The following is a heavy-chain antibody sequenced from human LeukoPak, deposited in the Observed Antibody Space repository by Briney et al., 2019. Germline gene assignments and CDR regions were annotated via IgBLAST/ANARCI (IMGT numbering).Heavy chain of an antibody. CDR2: IYYSGST. CDR3: ARGGYYGSGNDFRFDP. V-gene: IGHV4-59*01. CDR1: AGSISLYNTYY. J-gene: IGHJ5*02. D-gene: IGHD3-10*01. Sequence: SETLSLTCTVSAGSISLYNTYYWNWIRQSPGKGLEWIGYIYYSGSTYYKPSLKSRVTISVDTSKNQFSLKLSSVTAADTAVYYCARGGYYGSGNDFRFDPWGQGTLVTVSS.